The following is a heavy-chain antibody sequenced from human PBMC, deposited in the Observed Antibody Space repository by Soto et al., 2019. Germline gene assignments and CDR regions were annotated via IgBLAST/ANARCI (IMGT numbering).Heavy chain of an antibody. D-gene: IGHD2-21*01. CDR1: GGSLSYRY. Sequence: QVQLQESGPGLVNPSETLSLTCIVSGGSLSYRYWSWIRQPPGKELEWIAYIYYSGSTNYSPSLRNPLTVSVDTAKNQFSLKLTSVIAADTATYYCARTIDFGYMDVWGKGTTVTVSS. V-gene: IGHV4-59*11. J-gene: IGHJ6*03. CDR2: IYYSGST. CDR3: ARTIDFGYMDV.